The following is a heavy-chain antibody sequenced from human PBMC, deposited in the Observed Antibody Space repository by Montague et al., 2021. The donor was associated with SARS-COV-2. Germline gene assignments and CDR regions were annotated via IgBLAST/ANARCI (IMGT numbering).Heavy chain of an antibody. Sequence: SETLSLTCTVSGGSINSTTYYWAWIRQPPGKGLEWIGSVYYTGSNYYNPSLQSRGTMSVDTSKNQFSLKLSSVTAADTAVYYCARAIQSQPLVVVIAIPRPFYYFDHWGQGTLVTVSS. CDR1: GGSINSTTYY. V-gene: IGHV4-39*01. J-gene: IGHJ4*02. CDR3: ARAIQSQPLVVVIAIPRPFYYFDH. D-gene: IGHD2-21*01. CDR2: VYYTGSN.